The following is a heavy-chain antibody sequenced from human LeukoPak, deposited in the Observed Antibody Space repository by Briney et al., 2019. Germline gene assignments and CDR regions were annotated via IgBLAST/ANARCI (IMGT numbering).Heavy chain of an antibody. CDR1: GGSFSGYY. CDR2: INHSGST. V-gene: IGHV4-34*01. D-gene: IGHD3-10*01. CDR3: ARGGFSYGSGSYYKNFDY. Sequence: SETLSLTCAVHGGSFSGYYWSWIRQPPGKGLEWIGEINHSGSTNYNPSLKSRVTISVDTSKNQFSLKLSSVTAADTAVYYCARGGFSYGSGSYYKNFDYWGQGTLVTVSS. J-gene: IGHJ4*02.